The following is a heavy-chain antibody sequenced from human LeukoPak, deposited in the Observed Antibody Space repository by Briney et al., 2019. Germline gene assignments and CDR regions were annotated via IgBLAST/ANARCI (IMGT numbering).Heavy chain of an antibody. J-gene: IGHJ4*02. CDR1: GVSITRGSYY. D-gene: IGHD3-16*01. CDR3: ARGASPKDAVFFDY. CDR2: VHSSGHF. V-gene: IGHV4-61*02. Sequence: SETLSLTCSVSGVSITRGSYYWGWIRQSAGEGLEWIGRVHSSGHFYHNSPFRSRAAVSGDASNNQFYMQLNSVTAADTAVYYCARGASPKDAVFFDYWGQGALITVSS.